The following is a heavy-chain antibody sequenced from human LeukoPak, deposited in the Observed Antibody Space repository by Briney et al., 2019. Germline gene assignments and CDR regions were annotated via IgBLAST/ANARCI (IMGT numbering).Heavy chain of an antibody. V-gene: IGHV3-30*18. CDR2: ISYDGSNK. CDR3: AKDLWKYQLRTLDY. J-gene: IGHJ4*02. CDR1: GFTFSIYG. Sequence: PGRSLRLSCAASGFTFSIYGMHWVRQAPGKGLEWVAVISYDGSNKYYADSVKGRFTISRDHSKNTLYPQMNSLRAEDTALYYCAKDLWKYQLRTLDYWGQGTLVTVSS. D-gene: IGHD2-2*01.